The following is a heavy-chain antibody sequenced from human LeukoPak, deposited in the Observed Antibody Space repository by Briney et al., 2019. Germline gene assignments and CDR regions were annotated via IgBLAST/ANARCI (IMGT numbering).Heavy chain of an antibody. CDR1: GFTFRSYA. J-gene: IGHJ3*02. CDR2: ISYDGSNK. D-gene: IGHD6-19*01. Sequence: PGGSLRLSCAASGFTFRSYAMHWVRQAPGKGLEWVAVISYDGSNKYYIDSVKGRFTISRDNSKNTLYLQMNSLRPEDTAVYYCARGARGSGWRVFDIWGQGTMVTVSS. V-gene: IGHV3-30*04. CDR3: ARGARGSGWRVFDI.